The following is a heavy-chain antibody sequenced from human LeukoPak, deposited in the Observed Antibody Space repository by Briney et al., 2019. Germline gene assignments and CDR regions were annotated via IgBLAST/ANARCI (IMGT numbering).Heavy chain of an antibody. CDR1: GGSISSSSYY. D-gene: IGHD3-22*01. V-gene: IGHV4-39*01. J-gene: IGHJ4*02. CDR3: ARLTMIVVGRLDY. Sequence: XETLSLTCTVSGGSISSSSYYWGWIRQPPGKGLEWIGSIYYSGSTYYNPSLKSRVTISVDTSKNQFSLKLSSVTAADTAVYYCARLTMIVVGRLDYWGQGTLVTVSS. CDR2: IYYSGST.